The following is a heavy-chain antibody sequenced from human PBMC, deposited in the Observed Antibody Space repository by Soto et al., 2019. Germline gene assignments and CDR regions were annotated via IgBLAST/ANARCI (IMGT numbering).Heavy chain of an antibody. V-gene: IGHV2-5*02. CDR3: AHMGKRHYYYYHYGGDV. D-gene: IGHD7-27*01. CDR1: GFSLSTSGVG. Sequence: QITLKESGPTLVKPTQTLTLTCTFSGFSLSTSGVGVGWIRQPPGKALEWLALIYWDDDKRYSPSLKSRLTITTVPSKHPVVLIITNTEPVDTPTDYCAHMGKRHYYYYHYGGDVWGQGTTVTVSS. CDR2: IYWDDDK. J-gene: IGHJ6*02.